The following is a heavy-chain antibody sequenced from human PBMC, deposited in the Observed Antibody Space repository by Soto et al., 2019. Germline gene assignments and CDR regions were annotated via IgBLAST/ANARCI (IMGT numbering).Heavy chain of an antibody. V-gene: IGHV3-21*01. Sequence: EVQLVESGGGLVKPGGSLRLSCVASGFTFSSYNMNWVRQAPGKGLEWVSYISNSGSYIYYADSVKGRFTISRDNAKNSLYLQMNRLRAEDTAVYYCARVQLQRRSLYGFDYWGQGALVPVSS. CDR2: ISNSGSYI. CDR1: GFTFSSYN. D-gene: IGHD1-1*01. CDR3: ARVQLQRRSLYGFDY. J-gene: IGHJ4*02.